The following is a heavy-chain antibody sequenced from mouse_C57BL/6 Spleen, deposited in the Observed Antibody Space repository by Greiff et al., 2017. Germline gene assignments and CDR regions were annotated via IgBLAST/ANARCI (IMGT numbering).Heavy chain of an antibody. CDR1: GYTFTSYT. J-gene: IGHJ2*01. V-gene: IGHV1-4*01. CDR3: ARGGTTVVGYYFDY. CDR2: INPSSGYT. Sequence: VKLMESGAELARPGASVKMSCKASGYTFTSYTMHWVKQRPGQGLEWIGYINPSSGYTKYNQKFKDKATLTADKSSSTAYMQLSSLTSEDSAVYYCARGGTTVVGYYFDYWGQGTTLTVSS. D-gene: IGHD1-1*01.